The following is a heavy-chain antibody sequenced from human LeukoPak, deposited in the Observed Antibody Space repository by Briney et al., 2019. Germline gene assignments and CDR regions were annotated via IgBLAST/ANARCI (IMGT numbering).Heavy chain of an antibody. CDR2: INIDGSEA. D-gene: IGHD3-3*01. Sequence: GGSLRLSCVASGFPFSDYWMHWVRQTPGKGLVWVSRINIDGSEAKYADSVKGRVTISRDNAKNTLYLQINSLRAEDTALYYCASETFFWRGVDYWGQGTLVTVSS. J-gene: IGHJ4*02. V-gene: IGHV3-74*03. CDR1: GFPFSDYW. CDR3: ASETFFWRGVDY.